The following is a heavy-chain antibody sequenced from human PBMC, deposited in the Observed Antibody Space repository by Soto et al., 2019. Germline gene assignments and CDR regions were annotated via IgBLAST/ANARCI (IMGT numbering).Heavy chain of an antibody. CDR2: IKQDGSEK. CDR1: GFTFSSYW. D-gene: IGHD4-17*01. J-gene: IGHJ6*03. Sequence: GGSLRLSCAASGFTFSSYWMSWVRQAPGKGLEWVANIKQDGSEKYYVDSVKGRFTISRDNAKNSLYLQMNSLRAEDTAVYYCAREAPVTDYYYYYMDVWGKGTTVTVSS. V-gene: IGHV3-7*01. CDR3: AREAPVTDYYYYYMDV.